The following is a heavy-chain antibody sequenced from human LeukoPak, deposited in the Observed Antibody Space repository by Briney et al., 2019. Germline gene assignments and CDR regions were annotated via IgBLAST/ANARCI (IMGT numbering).Heavy chain of an antibody. CDR3: ARGLAAAGYFDL. CDR2: ITVNGDGT. V-gene: IGHV3-64D*09. D-gene: IGHD6-13*01. Sequence: GGSLRLSCSASGFTFSRSAMYWVRQAPGKGLEYVSAITVNGDGTYYADSVKGRFTISRDNFKNTLYLQMSNLRAEDTAVYYCARGLAAAGYFDLWGRGTLVTVSS. J-gene: IGHJ2*01. CDR1: GFTFSRSA.